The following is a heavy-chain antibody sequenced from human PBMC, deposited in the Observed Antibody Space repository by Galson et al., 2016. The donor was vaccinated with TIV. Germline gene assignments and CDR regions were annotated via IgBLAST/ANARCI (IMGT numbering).Heavy chain of an antibody. J-gene: IGHJ4*02. CDR2: ISGRSSVI. D-gene: IGHD4-11*01. CDR1: GFSFSSYA. V-gene: IGHV3-48*02. CDR3: ARTPGDYSNYRPIDY. Sequence: SLRLSCAISGFSFSSYAMHWVRQAPGKGLEWVSYISGRSSVIFYADSVKGRFTISRDNAKNSLFLQMNSLRDDDTAVYFCARTPGDYSNYRPIDYWGQGTLVTVSS.